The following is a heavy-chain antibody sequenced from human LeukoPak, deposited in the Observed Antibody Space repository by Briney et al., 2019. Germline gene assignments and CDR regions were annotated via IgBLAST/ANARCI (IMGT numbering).Heavy chain of an antibody. D-gene: IGHD7-27*01. Sequence: GESLKISCHASGYXFTTYWICWVRQMPGKGLEWIGIIYPGDSDTRYSPSFQGQVTISADKSISTAYLQWSSLKASDTAMYYCARPYMGTIDYWGQGTLVTVSS. CDR2: IYPGDSDT. CDR1: GYXFTTYW. J-gene: IGHJ4*02. V-gene: IGHV5-51*01. CDR3: ARPYMGTIDY.